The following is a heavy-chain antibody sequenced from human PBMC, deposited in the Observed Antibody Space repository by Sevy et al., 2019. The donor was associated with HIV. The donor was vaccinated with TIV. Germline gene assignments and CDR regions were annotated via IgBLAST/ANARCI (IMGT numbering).Heavy chain of an antibody. J-gene: IGHJ4*02. V-gene: IGHV3-11*01. CDR1: GFTFSNAW. Sequence: GGSLRLSCAASGFTFSNAWMSWVRQAPGKGLDWVSYISNSGNTRKYADSVKGRFTISRDNAKNSLYLQMNSLRAEDTAVYYCAREMSSSRGDLDYWGQRTLVTVSS. CDR2: ISNSGNTR. CDR3: AREMSSSRGDLDY. D-gene: IGHD6-19*01.